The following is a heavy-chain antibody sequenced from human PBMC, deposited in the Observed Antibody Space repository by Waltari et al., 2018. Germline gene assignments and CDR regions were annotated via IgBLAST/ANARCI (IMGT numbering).Heavy chain of an antibody. Sequence: QVQLQESGPGLVKPSETLSLTCTVSGGSISSHYWSWIRQPPGKGLEWIGYIYYSGSTNYNPSLKSRVTIAVDTSKNQFSLKLSSVTAADTAVYYCAREGVTIAQFRKYGMDVWGQGTTVTVSS. CDR2: IYYSGST. CDR3: AREGVTIAQFRKYGMDV. J-gene: IGHJ6*02. V-gene: IGHV4-59*11. CDR1: GGSISSHY. D-gene: IGHD3-3*01.